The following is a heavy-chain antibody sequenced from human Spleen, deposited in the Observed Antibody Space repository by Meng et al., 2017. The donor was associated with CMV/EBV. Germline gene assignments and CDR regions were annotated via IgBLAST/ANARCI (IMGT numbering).Heavy chain of an antibody. V-gene: IGHV4-34*01. D-gene: IGHD1-7*01. Sequence: SETLSLTCAVYGGSFSGYYWSWIRQPPGKGLEWIGEINHSGSTNYNPSLKSRVTISVDTSKNQFSLKLSSVTAADTAVYYCARGPAYNWNYREADVWGQGTTVTVSS. J-gene: IGHJ6*02. CDR3: ARGPAYNWNYREADV. CDR2: INHSGST. CDR1: GGSFSGYY.